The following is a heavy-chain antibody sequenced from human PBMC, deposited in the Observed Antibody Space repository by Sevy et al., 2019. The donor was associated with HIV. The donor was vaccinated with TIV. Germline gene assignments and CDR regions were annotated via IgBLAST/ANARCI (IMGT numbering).Heavy chain of an antibody. CDR2: IKQDGSEK. J-gene: IGHJ4*02. CDR3: ARALAAAASY. V-gene: IGHV3-7*01. D-gene: IGHD6-25*01. CDR1: GFTFSSYW. Sequence: GGSLRLSCAASGFTFSSYWMNWVRQAPGKGLEWVANIKQDGSEKYYVDSVKGRFTISRDNAKNSMLLQMSSLRAEDTAVYYCARALAAAASYWGQGTLVTVSS.